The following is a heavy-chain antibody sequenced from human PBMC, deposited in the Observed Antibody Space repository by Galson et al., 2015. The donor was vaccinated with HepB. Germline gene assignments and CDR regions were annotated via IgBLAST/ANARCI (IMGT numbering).Heavy chain of an antibody. CDR1: GFTFSNHW. D-gene: IGHD3-16*01. J-gene: IGHJ4*02. Sequence: SLRLSCAASGFTFSNHWMTWVRQAPGKGLEWVANIKQDGSEKHYVDSVKGRFAISRDNTKTSLYLQMNSLRAEDTAVYYCGTGATVGDWGQGTLVTVSS. CDR3: GTGATVGD. V-gene: IGHV3-7*01. CDR2: IKQDGSEK.